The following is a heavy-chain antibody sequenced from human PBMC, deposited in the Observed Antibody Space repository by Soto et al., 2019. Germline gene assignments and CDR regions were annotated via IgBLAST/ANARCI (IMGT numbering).Heavy chain of an antibody. V-gene: IGHV4-59*01. CDR1: GGSISSYY. CDR2: IYYSGSP. J-gene: IGHJ4*02. CDR3: ARGSTTEKVDS. Sequence: SETLSLTCTVSGGSISSYYWSWIRQPPGKGLEWIGYIYYSGSPNYNPSLKSRVTISVDTSMNQFSLTLSSVTAADTAMYYCARGSTTEKVDSWGQGILVTVSS.